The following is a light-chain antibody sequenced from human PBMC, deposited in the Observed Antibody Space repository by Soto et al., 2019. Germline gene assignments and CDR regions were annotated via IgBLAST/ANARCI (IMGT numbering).Light chain of an antibody. V-gene: IGKV4-1*01. CDR1: QIVFSRSNNENY. Sequence: DIVLNQAPDSLPIYLGESSTINCKSIQIVFSRSNNENYLSWHQHKPGQHTKLIIYWASTRESGVPDRFSGSGSGTDFTLTIRSMQAEDVAVYYCKKHYSAPLNVGGGTPVAIK. J-gene: IGKJ4*01. CDR3: KKHYSAPLN. CDR2: WAS.